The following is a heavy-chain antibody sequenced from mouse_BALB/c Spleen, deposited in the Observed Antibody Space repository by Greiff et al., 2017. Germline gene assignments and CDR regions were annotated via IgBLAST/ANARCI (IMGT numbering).Heavy chain of an antibody. Sequence: VQLKQSGPELVKPGASVKMSCKASGYTFTSYVMHWVKQKPGQGLEWIGYINPYNDGTKYNEKFKGKATLTSDKSSSTAYMELSSLTSEDSAVYYCARLGYPGGFDYWGQGTTLTVSS. CDR1: GYTFTSYV. CDR2: INPYNDGT. J-gene: IGHJ2*01. V-gene: IGHV1-14*01. D-gene: IGHD3-2*02. CDR3: ARLGYPGGFDY.